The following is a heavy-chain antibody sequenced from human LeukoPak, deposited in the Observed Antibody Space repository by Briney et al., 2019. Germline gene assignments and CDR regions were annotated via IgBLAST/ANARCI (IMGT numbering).Heavy chain of an antibody. Sequence: PSETLSLTCTVSGGSYYWDWIRQPPGKGLEWIGSIYHSGITYYNPSLKSRVTISVDTSKNNFSLTLNSVTAADTAVYYCARSLDYYDSSGQNYWGQGILVTVSS. V-gene: IGHV4-38-2*02. D-gene: IGHD3-22*01. CDR1: GGSYY. CDR3: ARSLDYYDSSGQNY. CDR2: IYHSGIT. J-gene: IGHJ4*02.